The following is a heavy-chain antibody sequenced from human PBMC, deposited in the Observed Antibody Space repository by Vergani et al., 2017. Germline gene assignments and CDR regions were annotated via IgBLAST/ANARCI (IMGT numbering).Heavy chain of an antibody. CDR2: IIPIFGTA. D-gene: IGHD3-9*01. V-gene: IGHV1-69*01. CDR3: ARDPSYYDMLTGTLTNLYYFDC. Sequence: QVQLVQSGAEVKKPGSSVKVSCKASGGTFSSYAISWVRQAPGQGLEWMGGIIPIFGTANYAQKFQGRVTITADESTGTAYMELSSRRSEDTAVYYCARDPSYYDMLTGTLTNLYYFDCWGEGTLVAVSA. J-gene: IGHJ4*02. CDR1: GGTFSSYA.